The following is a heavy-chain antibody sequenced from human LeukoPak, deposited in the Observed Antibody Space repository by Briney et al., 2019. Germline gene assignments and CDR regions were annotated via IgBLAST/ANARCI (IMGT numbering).Heavy chain of an antibody. D-gene: IGHD1-26*01. J-gene: IGHJ3*02. CDR1: GYTFTGYY. CDR3: ARDHSGSYSDAFDI. Sequence: ASVKVSCKASGYTFTGYYMHWVRQAPGQGLEWMGGIIPIFGTANYAQKFQGRVTITADKSTSTAYMELSSLRSEDTAVYYCARDHSGSYSDAFDIWGQGTMVTVSS. V-gene: IGHV1-69*06. CDR2: IIPIFGTA.